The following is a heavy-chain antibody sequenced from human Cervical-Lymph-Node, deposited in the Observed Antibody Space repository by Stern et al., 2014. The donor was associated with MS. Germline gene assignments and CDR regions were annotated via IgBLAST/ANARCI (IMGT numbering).Heavy chain of an antibody. D-gene: IGHD2-8*01. V-gene: IGHV3-30*03. CDR2: ISYDRNHK. CDR1: GFTFSSYA. J-gene: IGHJ4*02. CDR3: ARDYEDTSMLFDH. Sequence: VQLVESGGAVVQPGRSLRLSCAASGFTFSSYAMHWVRQAPGKGLEWVTVISYDRNHKYYAASVKGRFTISRDNSKNTLHLQMNSVTPDDTAIYYCARDYEDTSMLFDHWGQGTLVTVSS.